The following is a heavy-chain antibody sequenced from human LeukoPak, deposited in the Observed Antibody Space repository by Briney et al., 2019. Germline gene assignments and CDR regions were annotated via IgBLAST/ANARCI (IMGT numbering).Heavy chain of an antibody. Sequence: GGSLRLSCAASGFILSAYGVHWVRQAPGKGLEWVAVIWYDGTSKDYADSVKGRFTFSRDNSKNTLYLQMNSLTVEDTAVYYCARSQSSSLIDYWGQGTLVTVSS. V-gene: IGHV3-33*01. CDR2: IWYDGTSK. J-gene: IGHJ4*02. CDR3: ARSQSSSLIDY. D-gene: IGHD6-13*01. CDR1: GFILSAYG.